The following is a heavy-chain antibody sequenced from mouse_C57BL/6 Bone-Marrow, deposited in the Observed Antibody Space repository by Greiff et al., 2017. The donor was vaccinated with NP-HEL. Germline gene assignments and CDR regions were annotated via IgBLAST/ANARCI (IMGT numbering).Heavy chain of an antibody. D-gene: IGHD2-5*01. J-gene: IGHJ3*01. CDR2: INPNNGGT. CDR3: ARKGNSNYDWFAY. Sequence: EVKLQESGPELVKPGASVKIPCKASGYTFTDYNMDWVKQSHGKSLEWIGDINPNNGGTIYNQKFKGKATLTVDKSSSTAYLALRSLTSEDTAVYYCARKGNSNYDWFAYWGQGTLVTVSA. CDR1: GYTFTDYN. V-gene: IGHV1-18*01.